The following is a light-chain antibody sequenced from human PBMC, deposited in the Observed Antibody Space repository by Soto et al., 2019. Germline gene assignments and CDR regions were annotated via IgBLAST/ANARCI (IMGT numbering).Light chain of an antibody. Sequence: DIQMTQSPSTLSGSVGDRVTITCRASQTISSWLAWYQQKPGKAPKLLIYKASTLKSGVPSRFSVSGSGTEFTLTISRLQSDDFATYYCKHYNSYPYTFGPRTKVDI. CDR2: KAS. V-gene: IGKV1-5*03. J-gene: IGKJ3*01. CDR3: KHYNSYPYT. CDR1: QTISSW.